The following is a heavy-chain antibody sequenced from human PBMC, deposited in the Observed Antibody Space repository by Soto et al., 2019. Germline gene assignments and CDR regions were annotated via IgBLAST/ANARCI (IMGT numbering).Heavy chain of an antibody. CDR3: ARHEGTTIFGVVIPGYYYYGMDV. J-gene: IGHJ6*02. D-gene: IGHD3-3*01. CDR2: IDPSDSYT. CDR1: GYRFTSYW. V-gene: IGHV5-10-1*01. Sequence: GESLKISCKGSGYRFTSYWSSWVRQMPGKGLEWMGRIDPSDSYTNYSPSFQGHVTISADKSISTAYLQWSSLKASDTAMYYCARHEGTTIFGVVIPGYYYYGMDVWGQGTTVTVSS.